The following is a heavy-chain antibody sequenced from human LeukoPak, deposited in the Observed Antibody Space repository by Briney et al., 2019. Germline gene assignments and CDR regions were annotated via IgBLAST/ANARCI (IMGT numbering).Heavy chain of an antibody. CDR3: ARAVRLVDIVATIGYYFDY. V-gene: IGHV1-46*01. CDR2: IYPRDGST. Sequence: ASVKVSCKASGYTFTSNYIHWVRQAPGQGLEWMGMIYPRDGSTSYAQKFQGRVTVTRDTSTSTVHMELSGLRSEDTAVYYCARAVRLVDIVATIGYYFDYWGQGTLVTVSS. D-gene: IGHD5-12*01. J-gene: IGHJ4*02. CDR1: GYTFTSNY.